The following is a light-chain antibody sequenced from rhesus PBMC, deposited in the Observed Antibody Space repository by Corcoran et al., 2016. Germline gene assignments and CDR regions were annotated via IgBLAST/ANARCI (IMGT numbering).Light chain of an antibody. CDR3: QQYNDLLLT. V-gene: IGKV3-40*03. Sequence: EIVMTQSPATLSLSPGETATLSCRASESVGSYLAWYQQKPGQAPKLLDHSAYFRATGIPDRFSGSGSRTEFTLTISSLEPEDVGVYHCQQYNDLLLTFGGGTKVELK. CDR2: SAY. J-gene: IGKJ4*01. CDR1: ESVGSY.